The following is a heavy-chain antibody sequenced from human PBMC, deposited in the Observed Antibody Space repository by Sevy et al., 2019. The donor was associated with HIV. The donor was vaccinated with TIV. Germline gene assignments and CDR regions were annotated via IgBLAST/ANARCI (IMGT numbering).Heavy chain of an antibody. D-gene: IGHD6-13*01. J-gene: IGHJ6*03. V-gene: IGHV1-69*13. CDR1: GGTFSSYA. CDR3: ARGEGSSSWPFYYYYYMDV. CDR2: IIPIFGTA. Sequence: ASVKVSCKASGGTFSSYAISWVRQAPGQGLEWMGGIIPIFGTANYAQKFQGRVTITADESTSKAYMELSSLRSEDTAVYYCARGEGSSSWPFYYYYYMDVWGKGTTVTVSS.